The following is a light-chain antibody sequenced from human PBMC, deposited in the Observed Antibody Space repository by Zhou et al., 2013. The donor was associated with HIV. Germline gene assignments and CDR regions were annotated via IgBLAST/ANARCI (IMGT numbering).Light chain of an antibody. V-gene: IGKV1-5*03. J-gene: IGKJ2*01. CDR2: KAS. Sequence: DIQMTQSPSTLSASVGDRVTITCRASQSITLWLAWYQQKPGKAPQLLIYKASNLESGVPSRFSGSGSGTEFTLTISSLQPDDFGTYYCQQCNSYPYTFGQGTKLEIK. CDR3: QQCNSYPYT. CDR1: QSITLW.